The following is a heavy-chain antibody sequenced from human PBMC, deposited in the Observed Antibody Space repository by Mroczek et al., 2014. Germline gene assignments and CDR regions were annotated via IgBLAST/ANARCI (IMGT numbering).Heavy chain of an antibody. CDR3: AREGCSSSSCPFSYYGMDV. D-gene: IGHD2-2*01. Sequence: QVQLVQSGGGLVKPGGSLRLSCAASGFRFSGYYMSWIRQAPGKGLEWISYITSSGAIVYDADSVKGRFTFSRDNTKNSLYLQMNSLRVEDTAVYYCAREGCSSSSCPFSYYGMDVWGQGTTVTVSS. J-gene: IGHJ6*02. CDR2: ITSSGAIV. CDR1: GFRFSGYY. V-gene: IGHV3-11*01.